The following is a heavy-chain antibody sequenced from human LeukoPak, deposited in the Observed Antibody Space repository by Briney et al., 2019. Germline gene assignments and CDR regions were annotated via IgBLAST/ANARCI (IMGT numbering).Heavy chain of an antibody. CDR1: GFTFTTNN. J-gene: IGHJ4*02. V-gene: IGHV3-66*04. Sequence: PGGSLRLSCVGSGFTFTTNNMYWVRQAPGKGLECVSTFLAGGLLDYADSVRDRFTISRDTSKNTLYLQMNSLSAEDTAVYYCGRRFCNSCPLDFWGQGTLVTVSS. D-gene: IGHD2-21*01. CDR3: GRRFCNSCPLDF. CDR2: FLAGGLL.